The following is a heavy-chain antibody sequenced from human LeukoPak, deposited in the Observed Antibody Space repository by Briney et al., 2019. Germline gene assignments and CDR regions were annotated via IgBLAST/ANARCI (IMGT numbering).Heavy chain of an antibody. V-gene: IGHV1-18*01. CDR2: ISAYNSHT. J-gene: IGHJ4*02. D-gene: IGHD3-22*01. Sequence: ASVKVSCKASGYTFSTYGISWVRQAPGQGLEWMGWISAYNSHTNFAQKFQGGVTMTTDTSTSTAYMELRSLRSDDTAVYYCARLRSSGYYYTEYYFDYWGQGTLVTVSS. CDR3: ARLRSSGYYYTEYYFDY. CDR1: GYTFSTYG.